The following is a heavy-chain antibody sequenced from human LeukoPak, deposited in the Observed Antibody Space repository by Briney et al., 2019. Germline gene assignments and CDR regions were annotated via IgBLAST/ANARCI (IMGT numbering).Heavy chain of an antibody. D-gene: IGHD3-3*01. CDR3: ARGPPPTYYDFWSGYYXAYFDY. V-gene: IGHV1-18*01. CDR1: GYTFTSYG. Sequence: ASVKVSCKASGYTFTSYGISWVRQAPGQGLEWMGWISAYNGNTNYAQKLQGRVTMTTDTSTSTAYMELRSLRFEDTGVYFCARGPPPTYYDFWSGYYXAYFDYWGQGTLVTXSS. J-gene: IGHJ4*02. CDR2: ISAYNGNT.